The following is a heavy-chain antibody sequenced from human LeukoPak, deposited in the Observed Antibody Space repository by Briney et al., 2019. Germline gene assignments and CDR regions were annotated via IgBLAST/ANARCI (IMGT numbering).Heavy chain of an antibody. J-gene: IGHJ4*02. CDR1: GFTFSSYA. V-gene: IGHV3-23*01. Sequence: GGSLRLSCAASGFTFSSYAMSWVRQAPGKGLEWVSAISGSGGCTYYADSVKGRFTISRDNSKNTLYLQMNSLRAEDTAVYYCAKDELLWFGELAGIPYWGQGTLVTVSS. CDR2: ISGSGGCT. D-gene: IGHD3-10*01. CDR3: AKDELLWFGELAGIPY.